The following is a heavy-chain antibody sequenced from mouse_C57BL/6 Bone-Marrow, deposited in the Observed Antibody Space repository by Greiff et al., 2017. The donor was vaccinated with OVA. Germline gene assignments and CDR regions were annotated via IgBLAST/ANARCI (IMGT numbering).Heavy chain of an antibody. CDR2: IYPGNSDT. D-gene: IGHD2-4*01. CDR3: TRRGSPIYYDLYFDY. Sequence: EVQLQQSGTVLARPGASVKMSCKTSGYTFTSYWMHWVKQRPGQGLKWIGAIYPGNSDTSYNQKFKGKAKLTAVTSASTAYMELSSLTNEDSAVYYCTRRGSPIYYDLYFDYWGQGTTLTVSS. V-gene: IGHV1-5*01. CDR1: GYTFTSYW. J-gene: IGHJ2*01.